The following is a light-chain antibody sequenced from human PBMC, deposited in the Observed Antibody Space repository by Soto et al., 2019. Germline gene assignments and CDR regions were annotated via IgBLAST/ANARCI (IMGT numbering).Light chain of an antibody. CDR3: LSYDSSLSGWV. CDR2: GNS. J-gene: IGLJ3*02. Sequence: QSVLTQPPSVSGAPGQRVTISCTGSSSNIGAGYDVHWYQQLPGTAPKLLIYGNSNRPSGVPDRLSGSKSGTSASLAITGLQAEDEADYYCLSYDSSLSGWVFGGGTQLTVL. CDR1: SSNIGAGYD. V-gene: IGLV1-40*01.